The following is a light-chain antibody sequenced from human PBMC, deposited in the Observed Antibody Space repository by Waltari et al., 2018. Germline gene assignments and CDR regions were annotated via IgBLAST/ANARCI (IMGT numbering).Light chain of an antibody. CDR1: TSNIANNA. V-gene: IGLV1-36*01. CDR3: SVWDDSLNGQV. J-gene: IGLJ2*01. Sequence: QSVLTQPPSVSEAPRQRVTISCSGSTSNIANNAVNWYQQLPGKSPKPLIYYDDLLPTACSGRFSASKAGTSASLASCGLQSEDEADYYCSVWDDSLNGQVFGGGTKLTVL. CDR2: YDD.